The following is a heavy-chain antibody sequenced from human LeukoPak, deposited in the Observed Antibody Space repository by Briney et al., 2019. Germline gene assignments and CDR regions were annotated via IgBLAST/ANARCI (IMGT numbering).Heavy chain of an antibody. CDR1: GYTFTSYY. CDR3: ARGETATNVLRYFDWLHYPRLSDAFDI. J-gene: IGHJ3*02. CDR2: INPSGGST. D-gene: IGHD3-9*01. Sequence: ASVKVSCKASGYTFTSYYMHWVRQAPGQGLEWMGIINPSGGSTSYAQKFQGRVTMTRNTSISTAYMELSSLRSEDTAVYYCARGETATNVLRYFDWLHYPRLSDAFDIWGQGTMVTVSS. V-gene: IGHV1-46*01.